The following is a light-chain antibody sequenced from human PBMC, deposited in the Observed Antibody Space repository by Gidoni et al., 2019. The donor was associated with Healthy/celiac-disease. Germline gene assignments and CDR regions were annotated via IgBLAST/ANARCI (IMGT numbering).Light chain of an antibody. J-gene: IGKJ4*01. Sequence: EIVMTQSPATLSVSPGERATLSCRASQRVSSNLAWYQQQPGQAPRPLIYGASTRATGIPARFSGSWSGTEFTLTISSLQSEDFAVYYCKQYNNWPLTFGGGTKVEIK. CDR2: GAS. CDR3: KQYNNWPLT. V-gene: IGKV3-15*01. CDR1: QRVSSN.